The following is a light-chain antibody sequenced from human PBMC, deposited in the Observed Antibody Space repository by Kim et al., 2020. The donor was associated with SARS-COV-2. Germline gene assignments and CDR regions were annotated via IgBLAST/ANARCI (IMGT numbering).Light chain of an antibody. Sequence: GQSITISCTGTSSDVGAYNYVSWYQQYPGKAPKLIICDVSQRPSGVSNRFSGSKSGNTASLTISGLQAEDEADYYCSSYTSSITLVFGGGTQLTVL. CDR1: SSDVGAYNY. CDR3: SSYTSSITLV. V-gene: IGLV2-14*03. J-gene: IGLJ3*02. CDR2: DVS.